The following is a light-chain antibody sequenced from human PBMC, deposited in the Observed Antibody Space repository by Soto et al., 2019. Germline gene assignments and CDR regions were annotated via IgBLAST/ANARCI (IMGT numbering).Light chain of an antibody. V-gene: IGKV2-30*02. J-gene: IGKJ5*01. CDR2: KVS. Sequence: DVVMTQSPLSRPVTLGQPASISCRSNQRLVHSDGIAYFSWFQQRPGRSPRRLIYKVSNRDSGVPARFSGSGSGTDFALKISRVEAEDVGVYYCMQGTHWPITFGQGTRLEIK. CDR3: MQGTHWPIT. CDR1: QRLVHSDGIAY.